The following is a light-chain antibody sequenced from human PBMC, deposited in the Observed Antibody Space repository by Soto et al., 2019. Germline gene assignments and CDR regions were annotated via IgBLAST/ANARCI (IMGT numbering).Light chain of an antibody. CDR2: DAS. V-gene: IGKV1-5*01. CDR1: QSISSW. CDR3: QQYNRYSXT. Sequence: EIQMTQSPSTLSASVGDRVTITCRASQSISSWLAWYQQKPGKAPKLLIYDASSLESGVPSRFSGSGSDTEFTLTINNLQPDDFATYHCQQYNRYSXTFGGGTKVDIK. J-gene: IGKJ4*01.